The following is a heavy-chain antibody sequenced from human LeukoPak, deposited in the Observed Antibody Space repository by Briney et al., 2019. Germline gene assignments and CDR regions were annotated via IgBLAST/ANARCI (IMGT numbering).Heavy chain of an antibody. J-gene: IGHJ4*02. CDR1: GFTFSSYA. D-gene: IGHD3-10*01. CDR2: ISGSGGST. Sequence: GGSLRLSCAASGFTFSSYAMSWVRQAPGKGLEWVSAISGSGGSTYYADSVKDRFTISRDNSKNTLYLQMNSLRAEDTAVYYCARAPYGSGSFYDYWGQGTLVTVSS. CDR3: ARAPYGSGSFYDY. V-gene: IGHV3-23*01.